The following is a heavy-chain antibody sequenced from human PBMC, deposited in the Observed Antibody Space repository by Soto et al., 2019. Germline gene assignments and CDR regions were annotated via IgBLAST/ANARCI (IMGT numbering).Heavy chain of an antibody. J-gene: IGHJ3*02. D-gene: IGHD3-22*01. Sequence: EVQLLESGGGLVQPGGSLRLSCAASGFTFSSYAMSWVRQAPGKGLEWVSAISGSGGSTYYADSVKGRFTISRDNSKNTLYLQMNSLRAEDTAVYYCAKSAYYYDSSGPPRFLGFDIWGQGTMVTVSS. CDR1: GFTFSSYA. V-gene: IGHV3-23*01. CDR3: AKSAYYYDSSGPPRFLGFDI. CDR2: ISGSGGST.